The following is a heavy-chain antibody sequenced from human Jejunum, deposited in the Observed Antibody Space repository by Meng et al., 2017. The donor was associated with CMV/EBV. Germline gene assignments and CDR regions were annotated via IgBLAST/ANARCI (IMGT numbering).Heavy chain of an antibody. Sequence: SGFNFSKFEMSWVRQAPRQGLEWLSYISSRGERTYYAESVKGRFTTSRGNGRNLLYLDMNSLRAEDTAIYYCASNLGQWLDWFDPWGQGTLVTVSS. CDR3: ASNLGQWLDWFDP. CDR2: ISSRGERT. V-gene: IGHV3-48*03. D-gene: IGHD6-19*01. J-gene: IGHJ5*02. CDR1: GFNFSKFE.